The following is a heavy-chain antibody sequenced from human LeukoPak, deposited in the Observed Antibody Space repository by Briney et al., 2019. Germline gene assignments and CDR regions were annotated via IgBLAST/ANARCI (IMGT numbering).Heavy chain of an antibody. V-gene: IGHV3-30*02. J-gene: IGHJ6*03. CDR3: AKVMPPGRIRFYSYYMDV. Sequence: GGSLRLSCAASGFSFSGYGMHWVRQAPGKGLEWVAFIRYDGSNEYYADSVKGRFTISRDKSKNTLSLQMNGLRVEDTAVYYCAKVMPPGRIRFYSYYMDVWGEGTTVTVS. CDR1: GFSFSGYG. CDR2: IRYDGSNE. D-gene: IGHD2-15*01.